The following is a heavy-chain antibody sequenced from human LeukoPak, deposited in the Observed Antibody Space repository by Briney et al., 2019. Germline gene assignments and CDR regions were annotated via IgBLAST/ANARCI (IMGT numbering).Heavy chain of an antibody. J-gene: IGHJ4*02. Sequence: PSETLSLTCAVSGGSISSGGYSWSWIRQPPGKGLEWIGYIYHSGSTYYNPSLKSRVTISVDRSKNQFSLKLSSVTAADTAVYYCARNRYSYGFDYWGQGTLVTVSS. CDR3: ARNRYSYGFDY. CDR2: IYHSGST. V-gene: IGHV4-30-2*02. D-gene: IGHD5-18*01. CDR1: GGSISSGGYS.